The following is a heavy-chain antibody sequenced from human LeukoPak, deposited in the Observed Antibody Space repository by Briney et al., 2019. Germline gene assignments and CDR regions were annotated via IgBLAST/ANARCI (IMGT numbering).Heavy chain of an antibody. Sequence: GGSLRLSCAASGFTFSSYSMNWVRQAPGKGLEWVSYISSSSSTIYYADSVKGRFTISRDNAKNSLYLQMNSLRAEDTAVYYCARDGSSVTAMVTLWAFDIWGQGTMVTVSS. V-gene: IGHV3-48*01. CDR2: ISSSSSTI. CDR3: ARDGSSVTAMVTLWAFDI. J-gene: IGHJ3*02. CDR1: GFTFSSYS. D-gene: IGHD5-18*01.